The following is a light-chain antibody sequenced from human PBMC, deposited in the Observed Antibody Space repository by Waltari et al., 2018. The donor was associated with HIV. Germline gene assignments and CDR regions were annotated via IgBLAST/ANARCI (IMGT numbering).Light chain of an antibody. J-gene: IGKJ2*01. CDR2: GGF. V-gene: IGKV3-11*01. CDR3: QQYTSWPPI. Sequence: VLTQSPVTLFLPSGQTATLSCRASQSVTRYVAWYQQKPGQRPRLLIYGGFNRDTGVPARFSGSASGTDFTLTISSLEPEDFAVYFCQQYTSWPPIFGHGTKVEIK. CDR1: QSVTRY.